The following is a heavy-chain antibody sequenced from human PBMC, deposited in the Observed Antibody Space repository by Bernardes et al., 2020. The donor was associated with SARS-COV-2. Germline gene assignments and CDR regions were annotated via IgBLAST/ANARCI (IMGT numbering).Heavy chain of an antibody. D-gene: IGHD2-15*01. CDR1: GYSFSKNW. Sequence: GESLKISCRGSGYSFSKNWIGWVRQMPGKGLEWMGIIYPDDSDTRYSPSFQGQVTISADKSNRTAYLQWSSLKASDTSIYYCARHAAIGGRIYGMDVWGQGTTVTVSS. CDR3: ARHAAIGGRIYGMDV. J-gene: IGHJ6*02. V-gene: IGHV5-51*01. CDR2: IYPDDSDT.